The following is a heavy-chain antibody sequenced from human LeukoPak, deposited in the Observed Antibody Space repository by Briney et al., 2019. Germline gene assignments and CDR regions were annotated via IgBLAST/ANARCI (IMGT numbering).Heavy chain of an antibody. CDR1: GYTFTSYA. CDR3: ARVMADAFDI. V-gene: IGHV7-4-1*02. D-gene: IGHD2-8*01. CDR2: INTNTGNP. Sequence: GASVTVSCTASGYTFTSYAMNWVRQAPGQGLEWMGWINTNTGNPAYAQGFTGRFVFSLDTSVSTAYLQISSLKAEDTAVYYCARVMADAFDIWGQGTMVTVSS. J-gene: IGHJ3*02.